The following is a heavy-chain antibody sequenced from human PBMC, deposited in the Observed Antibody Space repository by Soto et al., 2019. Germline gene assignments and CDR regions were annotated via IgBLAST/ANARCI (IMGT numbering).Heavy chain of an antibody. J-gene: IGHJ4*02. CDR2: IYYSGST. V-gene: IGHV4-30-4*01. D-gene: IGHD2-15*01. Sequence: QVQLQESGPGLVKPSQTLSLTCTVSGGSISSGDYYWSWIRQPPGKGLEWIGYIYYSGSTYYNPSLKSRVTISVDTSKNQFSLKLNSVTAADTAVYYCARYCSGGSCYEGRSSLFDYWGQGTLVTVSS. CDR1: GGSISSGDYY. CDR3: ARYCSGGSCYEGRSSLFDY.